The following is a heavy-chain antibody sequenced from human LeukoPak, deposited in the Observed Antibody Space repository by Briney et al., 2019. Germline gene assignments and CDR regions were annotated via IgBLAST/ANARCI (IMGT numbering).Heavy chain of an antibody. D-gene: IGHD5-18*01. Sequence: PGGSLRLSCAASGFTFSSHGMSSVREGLGDGPEWVLGISGSGDKTYFADSVKGRFTTTRDNSKNTVYLQMNSLRAEDTAVYYCARDSGWIQFGVWGQGTTVTVSS. CDR1: GFTFSSHG. V-gene: IGHV3-23*01. J-gene: IGHJ6*02. CDR3: ARDSGWIQFGV. CDR2: ISGSGDKT.